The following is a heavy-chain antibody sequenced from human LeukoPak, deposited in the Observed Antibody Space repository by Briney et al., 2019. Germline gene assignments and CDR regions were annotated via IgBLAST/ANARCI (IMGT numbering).Heavy chain of an antibody. CDR3: VTEIFRGSGINERRFDY. CDR1: GYSFSDYY. CDR2: VDPADGET. Sequence: ATVKISCKASGYSFSDYYMHWMQQVPGGGLEWMGRVDPADGETIYAEKFHGRVTISADTPTDTAYMEMSSLRLEDTAVFYCVTEIFRGSGINERRFDYWGQGTLVTDSS. J-gene: IGHJ4*02. D-gene: IGHD3-10*01. V-gene: IGHV1-69-2*01.